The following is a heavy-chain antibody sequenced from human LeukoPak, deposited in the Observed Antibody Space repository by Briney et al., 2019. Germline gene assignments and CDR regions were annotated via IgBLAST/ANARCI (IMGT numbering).Heavy chain of an antibody. D-gene: IGHD5-12*01. J-gene: IGHJ4*02. CDR2: MNPNSGST. V-gene: IGHV1-8*03. CDR3: ARGRSTGYPYYFEY. CDR1: GYTFTGYD. Sequence: ASVRVSCKASGYTFTGYDINWVRQATGQGLEWMGWMNPNSGSTGYAQKFQGRVTITRNTSISTAYMELSGLRSEDTAVYYCARGRSTGYPYYFEYWGQGTLVTVSS.